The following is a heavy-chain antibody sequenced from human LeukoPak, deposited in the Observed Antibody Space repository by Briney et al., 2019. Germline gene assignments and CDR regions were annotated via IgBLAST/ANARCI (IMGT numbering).Heavy chain of an antibody. CDR3: ARANSGIVGATTVDY. Sequence: ASVTVSCKASGVTFSSYAISWVRQAPGQGLEWMGRIIPILGIANYAQKFQGRVTITADKSTSTAYMELSSLRSEDTAVYYCARANSGIVGATTVDYWGQGTLVTVSS. J-gene: IGHJ4*02. D-gene: IGHD1-26*01. CDR1: GVTFSSYA. CDR2: IIPILGIA. V-gene: IGHV1-69*04.